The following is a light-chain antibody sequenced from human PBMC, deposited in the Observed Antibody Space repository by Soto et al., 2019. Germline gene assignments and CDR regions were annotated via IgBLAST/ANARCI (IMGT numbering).Light chain of an antibody. J-gene: IGKJ5*01. V-gene: IGKV1-9*01. Sequence: DIQMTQSPSSLSASVGDRVTITCRASQSISSYLNWYHQKPGKAPKLLIYAASTLQSGVPSRFSGSGSGTEFSLTITGLQPEDFATYYCQYLNGVPTITFGQGTRLEI. CDR1: QSISSY. CDR3: QYLNGVPTIT. CDR2: AAS.